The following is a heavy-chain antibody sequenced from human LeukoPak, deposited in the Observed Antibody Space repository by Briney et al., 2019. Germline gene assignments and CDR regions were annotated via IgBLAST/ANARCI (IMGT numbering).Heavy chain of an antibody. D-gene: IGHD4-23*01. CDR1: GFTFSNSA. J-gene: IGHJ3*02. Sequence: ASVKVSCKTSGFTFSNSAVQWVRQARGQRLEWIGWIGVARGNTNYAQKVQDRITITRDMPTSTAYMELRSLESEDTAVYYCAAEIYGGNSKCCSFDIWGQGTIVTVSS. V-gene: IGHV1-58*01. CDR3: AAEIYGGNSKCCSFDI. CDR2: IGVARGNT.